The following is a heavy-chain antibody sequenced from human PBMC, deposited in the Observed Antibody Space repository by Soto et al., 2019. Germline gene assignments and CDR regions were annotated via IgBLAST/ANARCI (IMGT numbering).Heavy chain of an antibody. CDR3: ARDYRNKGFDH. V-gene: IGHV3-11*01. D-gene: IGHD4-4*01. CDR2: IDGSGTAT. J-gene: IGHJ4*02. Sequence: QVQLVESGGGLVRPGESLRLSCTASGFALVDYMSWIRQAPGRGLEWVSYIDGSGTATYYTDSVKGRFTVSRDHAENSLYLQIDSLTAEDTAVYYCARDYRNKGFDHWGLGTLVTVSS. CDR1: GFALVDY.